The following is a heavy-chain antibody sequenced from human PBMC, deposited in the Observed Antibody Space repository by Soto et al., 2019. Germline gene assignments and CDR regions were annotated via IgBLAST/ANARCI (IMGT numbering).Heavy chain of an antibody. CDR3: AKDLRYCSSTSCYRLYGMDV. CDR2: ISYDGSNK. D-gene: IGHD2-2*01. V-gene: IGHV3-30*04. CDR1: GFTFSSYA. J-gene: IGHJ6*02. Sequence: GGSLRLSCAASGFTFSSYAMHWVRQAPGKGLEWVAVISYDGSNKYYADSVKGRFTISRDNSKNTLYLQMNSLRAEDTAVYYCAKDLRYCSSTSCYRLYGMDVWGQGTTVTVSS.